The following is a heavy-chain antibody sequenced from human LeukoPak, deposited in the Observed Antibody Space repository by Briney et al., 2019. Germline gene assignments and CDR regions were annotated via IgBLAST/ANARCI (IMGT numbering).Heavy chain of an antibody. CDR2: IYYNGDT. CDR3: ARVVNDYAIRYFDL. CDR1: GGSISTYY. Sequence: SETLSLTCTVSGGSISTYYWSWIRQPPGKGLEWIGYIYYNGDTKYNPSLKSRVTISVDTSKDQFSLRLRSVTAADTAVYYCARVVNDYAIRYFDLWGRGTLVPVSS. D-gene: IGHD4-17*01. J-gene: IGHJ2*01. V-gene: IGHV4-59*01.